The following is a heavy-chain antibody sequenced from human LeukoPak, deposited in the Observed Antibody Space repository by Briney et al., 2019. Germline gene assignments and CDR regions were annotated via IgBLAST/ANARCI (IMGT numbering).Heavy chain of an antibody. CDR1: GFTFSSYS. Sequence: GGSLRLSCAASGFTFSSYSMNWVRQAPGKGLEWVSSISSSSSYIYYADSVKGRFTISRDNAKNSLYLQMNSLRAEDTAVYYCARDSWGSPWLASDFYYYYYYMDVWAKGPRSPSP. CDR2: ISSSSSYI. J-gene: IGHJ6*03. CDR3: ARDSWGSPWLASDFYYYYYYMDV. V-gene: IGHV3-21*01. D-gene: IGHD6-19*01.